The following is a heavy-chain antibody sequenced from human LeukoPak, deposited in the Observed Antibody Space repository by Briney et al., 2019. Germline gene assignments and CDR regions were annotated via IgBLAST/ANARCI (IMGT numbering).Heavy chain of an antibody. J-gene: IGHJ4*02. CDR2: IYYSGST. CDR1: GGSISSYY. CDR3: ARDLTPYYFDY. D-gene: IGHD2-15*01. V-gene: IGHV4-59*01. Sequence: PSKTLSLTCTVSGGSISSYYWSWIRQPPGKGLEWIGYIYYSGSTNYNPSLKSRVTISVDTSKNQFSLKLSSVTAADTAVYYCARDLTPYYFDYWGQGTLVTVSS.